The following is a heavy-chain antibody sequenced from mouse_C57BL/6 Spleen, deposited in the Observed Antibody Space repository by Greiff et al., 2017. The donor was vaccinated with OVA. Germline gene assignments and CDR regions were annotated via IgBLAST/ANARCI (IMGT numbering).Heavy chain of an antibody. D-gene: IGHD2-10*01. V-gene: IGHV1-52*01. CDR1: GYTFTSYW. CDR3: ARLPSYYGNYVDYAMDY. CDR2: IDPSDSET. J-gene: IGHJ4*01. Sequence: QVQLQQPGAELVRPGSSVKLSCKASGYTFTSYWMHWVKQRPIQGLEWIGNIDPSDSETHYNQKFKDKATLTVDKSSSTAYMQLSSLTSEDSAVYYCARLPSYYGNYVDYAMDYWGQGTSVTVSS.